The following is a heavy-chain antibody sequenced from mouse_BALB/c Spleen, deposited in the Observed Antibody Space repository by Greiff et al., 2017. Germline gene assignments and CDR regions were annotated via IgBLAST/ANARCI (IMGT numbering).Heavy chain of an antibody. J-gene: IGHJ4*01. Sequence: EVQLVESGPGLVKPSQSLSLTCTVTGYSITSDYAWNWIRQFPGNKLEWMGYISYSGSTSYNPSLKSRISITRDTSKNQFFLQLNSVTTEDTATYYCARDFITTASYAMDYWGQGTSVTVSS. CDR2: ISYSGST. V-gene: IGHV3-2*02. CDR3: ARDFITTASYAMDY. D-gene: IGHD1-2*01. CDR1: GYSITSDYA.